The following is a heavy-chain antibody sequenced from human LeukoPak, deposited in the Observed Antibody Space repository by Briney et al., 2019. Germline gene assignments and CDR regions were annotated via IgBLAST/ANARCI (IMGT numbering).Heavy chain of an antibody. J-gene: IGHJ3*02. CDR2: ISYDGSNK. Sequence: GGSLRLSCAASGFTFSSYGMHWVRQAPGKGLEWVAVISYDGSNKYYADSVKGRFTISRDNSKNTLYLQMNSLRAEDTAVYCCAKGIFLEGAFDIWGQGTMVTVSS. CDR1: GFTFSSYG. CDR3: AKGIFLEGAFDI. V-gene: IGHV3-30*18. D-gene: IGHD3-3*01.